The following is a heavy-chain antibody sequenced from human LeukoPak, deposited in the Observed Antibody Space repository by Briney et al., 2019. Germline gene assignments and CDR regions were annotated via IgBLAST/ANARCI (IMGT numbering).Heavy chain of an antibody. D-gene: IGHD3-16*01. Sequence: GGSLRLSCAASGFTFSSYAMSWVRQAPGKGLEWVSGIIDNGDITYYANSVRGRFTISRDNSKNTLYLQVNSLRAEDTAVYYCAKLGGQQVYNYYVAVWGKGTTVAVSS. CDR1: GFTFSSYA. CDR3: AKLGGQQVYNYYVAV. CDR2: IIDNGDIT. J-gene: IGHJ6*03. V-gene: IGHV3-23*01.